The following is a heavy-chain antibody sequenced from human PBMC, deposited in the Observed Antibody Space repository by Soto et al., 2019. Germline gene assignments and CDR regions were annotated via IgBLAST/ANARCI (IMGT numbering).Heavy chain of an antibody. CDR2: ISYDGSNK. V-gene: IGHV3-30-3*01. CDR1: GFTFSSYA. J-gene: IGHJ4*02. CDR3: ARAESSSWHVFDC. D-gene: IGHD6-13*01. Sequence: SLRLSCAASGFTFSSYAMHWVRQAPGKGLEWVAVISYDGSNKYYADSVKGRFTISRDNSKNTLYLQMNSLRAEDTAVYFCARAESSSWHVFDCWGQG.